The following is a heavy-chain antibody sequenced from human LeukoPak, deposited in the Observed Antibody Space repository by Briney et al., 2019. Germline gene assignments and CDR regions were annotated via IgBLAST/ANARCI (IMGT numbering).Heavy chain of an antibody. CDR1: GGSISSGGYS. CDR2: IYHSGST. V-gene: IGHV4-30-2*01. Sequence: SQTLSLTCAVSGGSISSGGYSWSWIRQPPGTGLEWIGYIYHSGSTYYNPSLKSRVTISVDRSKNQFSLKLSSVTAADTAVYYCARTYYYDSSETFDYWGQGTLVTVSS. D-gene: IGHD3-22*01. J-gene: IGHJ4*02. CDR3: ARTYYYDSSETFDY.